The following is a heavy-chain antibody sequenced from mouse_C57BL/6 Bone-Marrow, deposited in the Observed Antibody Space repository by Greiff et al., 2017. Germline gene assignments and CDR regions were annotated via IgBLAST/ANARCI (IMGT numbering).Heavy chain of an antibody. D-gene: IGHD4-1*01. CDR2: SRNKANDYTT. Sequence: EVNLVESGGGLVQSGRSLRLSCATSGFTFSDFYMEWVRQAPGKGLEWIAASRNKANDYTTEYSASVKGRFIVSRDTSQSILYLQMNALRAEDTAIYYCARDLGRGYFDYWGQGTTLTVSS. J-gene: IGHJ2*01. V-gene: IGHV7-1*01. CDR3: ARDLGRGYFDY. CDR1: GFTFSDFY.